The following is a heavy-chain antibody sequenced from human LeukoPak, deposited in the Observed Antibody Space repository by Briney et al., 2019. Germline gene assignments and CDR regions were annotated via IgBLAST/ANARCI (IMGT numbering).Heavy chain of an antibody. V-gene: IGHV3-23*01. CDR2: ISGSGGST. Sequence: HPGGSLRLSCAASGFTFSSYAMSWVRQAPGKGLEWVSAISGSGGSTYYADSVKGRFTISRDNSKNTLYLQMNSLRAEDTAVYYCAKDAGGGQQLVLEYYFDYWGQGTLVTVSS. D-gene: IGHD6-13*01. CDR3: AKDAGGGQQLVLEYYFDY. J-gene: IGHJ4*02. CDR1: GFTFSSYA.